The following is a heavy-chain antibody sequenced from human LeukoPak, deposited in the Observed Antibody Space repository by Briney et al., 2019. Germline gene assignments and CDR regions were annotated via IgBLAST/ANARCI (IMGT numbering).Heavy chain of an antibody. D-gene: IGHD2-15*01. Sequence: GESLKISCKGSGYSFTSYWIGWVRQMPGKGLEWMGIIYPGDSDTRYSPSFQGQVTISADKSISTAYLQWSSLKASDTAMYYSARLGYCSGGSCYGLDYWGQGTLVTVSS. CDR1: GYSFTSYW. J-gene: IGHJ4*02. CDR3: ARLGYCSGGSCYGLDY. CDR2: IYPGDSDT. V-gene: IGHV5-51*01.